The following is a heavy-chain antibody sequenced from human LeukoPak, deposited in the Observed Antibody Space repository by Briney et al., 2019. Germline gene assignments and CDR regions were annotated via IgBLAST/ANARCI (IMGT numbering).Heavy chain of an antibody. D-gene: IGHD1-20*01. V-gene: IGHV7-4-1*02. CDR2: INSNTGNA. J-gene: IGHJ6*03. Sequence: GASVKVSCKASGCTFTSSAMNWVRQAPGQGLEWMGWINSNTGNAKYAQGFTGRFVFSLDTSVSTAYLQISSLKTEDTAVYYCARLTGNHYYYYYMDVWGKGTTVTVSS. CDR1: GCTFTSSA. CDR3: ARLTGNHYYYYYMDV.